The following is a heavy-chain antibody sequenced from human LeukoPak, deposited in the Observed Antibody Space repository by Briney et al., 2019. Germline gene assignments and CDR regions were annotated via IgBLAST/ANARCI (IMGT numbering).Heavy chain of an antibody. CDR1: GFTVSSHF. V-gene: IGHV3-66*02. CDR2: IYRDGST. J-gene: IGHJ4*02. D-gene: IGHD1-7*01. Sequence: GGSLRLSCAASGFTVSSHFMTWVRQAPGKGLEWVSVIYRDGSTYYSDSVKGRFTISRDNSKNTLNLQMNSLRTEDTAVYYCAQLPIYWGQGTLVTVSS. CDR3: AQLPIY.